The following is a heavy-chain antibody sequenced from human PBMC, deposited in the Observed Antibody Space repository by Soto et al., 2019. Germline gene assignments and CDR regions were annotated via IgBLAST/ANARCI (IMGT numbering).Heavy chain of an antibody. J-gene: IGHJ4*02. CDR3: AKDSHHYYDSSGYVDY. CDR2: ISWNSGSI. V-gene: IGHV3-9*01. Sequence: EVQLVESGGGLVQPGRSLRLSCAASGFTFDDYAMHWVRQAPGKGLEWVSGISWNSGSIGYADSVKGRFTIARDNAKNSLYLQMNSLRAEDTALYYCAKDSHHYYDSSGYVDYWGQGTLVTVYS. D-gene: IGHD3-22*01. CDR1: GFTFDDYA.